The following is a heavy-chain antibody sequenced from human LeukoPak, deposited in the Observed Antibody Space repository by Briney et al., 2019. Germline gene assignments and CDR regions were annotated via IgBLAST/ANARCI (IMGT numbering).Heavy chain of an antibody. V-gene: IGHV1-2*02. CDR2: INPNSGGT. Sequence: GASVKVSCKASGYTFTSYGISWVRQAPGQGLEWMGWINPNSGGTNYAQKFQGRVTMTRDTSISTAYMELSKLRSDDTAVYYCARDKPRRYCSSTSCANWFDPWGQGTLVTVSS. CDR3: ARDKPRRYCSSTSCANWFDP. J-gene: IGHJ5*02. CDR1: GYTFTSYG. D-gene: IGHD2-2*01.